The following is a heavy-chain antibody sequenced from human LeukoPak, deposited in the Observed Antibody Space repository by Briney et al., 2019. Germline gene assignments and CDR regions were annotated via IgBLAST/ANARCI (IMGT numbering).Heavy chain of an antibody. V-gene: IGHV3-23*01. CDR2: ISGSGGST. Sequence: PGGSLRLSCAASGFTFSSYAMSWVRQAPGKGLEWVSAISGSGGSTYYADSVKGRFTISRDNAKNSLYLQMNSLRAEDTAVYYCAREYYGSGSHFDYWGQGTLVTVSS. D-gene: IGHD3-10*01. J-gene: IGHJ4*02. CDR3: AREYYGSGSHFDY. CDR1: GFTFSSYA.